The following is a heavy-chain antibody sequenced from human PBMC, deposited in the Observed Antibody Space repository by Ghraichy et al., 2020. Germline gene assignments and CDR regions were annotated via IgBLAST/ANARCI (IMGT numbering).Heavy chain of an antibody. CDR1: GFTFGNYW. Sequence: GGSLRLSCVGSGFTFGNYWMLWARQVPGKGLVWVSRISGDGTITTYADSVKGRFTVSRDNARNTLYLQMNSLRAEETAVYYCVILGPSQGAYWGRGTLVTVSS. CDR3: VILGPSQGAY. V-gene: IGHV3-74*03. CDR2: ISGDGTIT. J-gene: IGHJ4*02. D-gene: IGHD2-15*01.